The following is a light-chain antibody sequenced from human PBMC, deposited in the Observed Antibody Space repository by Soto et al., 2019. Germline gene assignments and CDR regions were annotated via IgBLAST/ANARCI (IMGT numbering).Light chain of an antibody. Sequence: QSVLTPPPSASGTPGQRVTISRSGGSSNIGSNYVYWYQQLSGEPPKLLIYKNNQRPSGVPDRFSGSKSGTSASLAISGLRSEDEAAYHGVSWDDSLSGYVFGTGTKVTVL. J-gene: IGLJ1*01. V-gene: IGLV1-47*01. CDR3: VSWDDSLSGYV. CDR2: KNN. CDR1: SSNIGSNY.